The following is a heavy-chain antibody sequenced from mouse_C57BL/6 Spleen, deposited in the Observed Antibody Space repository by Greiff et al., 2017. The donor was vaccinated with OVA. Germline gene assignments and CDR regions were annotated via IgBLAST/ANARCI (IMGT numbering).Heavy chain of an antibody. J-gene: IGHJ4*01. CDR1: GFTFSSYA. CDR2: ISDGGSYT. CDR3: AREGIKKDYAMDY. V-gene: IGHV5-4*01. Sequence: EVMLVESGGGLVKPGGSLKLSCAASGFTFSSYAMSWVRQTPEKRLEWVATISDGGSYTYYPDNVKGRFTISRDNAKNNLYLQMSHLKSEDSAMYYCAREGIKKDYAMDYWGQGTSVTVSS. D-gene: IGHD5-2*01.